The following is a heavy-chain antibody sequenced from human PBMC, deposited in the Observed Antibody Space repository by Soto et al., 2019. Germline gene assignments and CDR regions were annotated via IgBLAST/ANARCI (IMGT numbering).Heavy chain of an antibody. CDR3: ARVTSSSWNGMDV. J-gene: IGHJ6*02. CDR1: GGSISSYY. CDR2: IYYSGST. Sequence: SGTLSLTCTVSGGSISSYYWSWIRQPPGKGLEWIGYIYYSGSTNYNPSLKSRVTISVDTSKNQFSLKLSSVTAADTAVYYCARVTSSSWNGMDVWGQGTTVTVSS. V-gene: IGHV4-59*01. D-gene: IGHD6-13*01.